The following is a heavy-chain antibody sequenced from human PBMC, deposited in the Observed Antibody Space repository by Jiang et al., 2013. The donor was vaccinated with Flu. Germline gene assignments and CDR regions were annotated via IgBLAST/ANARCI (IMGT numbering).Heavy chain of an antibody. CDR2: IIPIFGTA. J-gene: IGHJ5*02. D-gene: IGHD6-13*01. CDR3: ARSGYSSSWYGGNNWFRPR. CDR1: GGTFSSYA. V-gene: IGHV1-69*01. Sequence: VQLVESGAEVKKPGSSVKVSCKASGGTFSSYAISWVRQAPGQGLEWMGGIIPIFGTANYAQKFQGRVTITADESTSTAYMELSSLRSEDTAVYYCARSGYSSSWYGGNNWFRPRGAREPWSPSP.